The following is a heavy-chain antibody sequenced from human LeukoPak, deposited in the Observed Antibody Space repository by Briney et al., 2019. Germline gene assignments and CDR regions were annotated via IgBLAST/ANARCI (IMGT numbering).Heavy chain of an antibody. Sequence: GRSLRLSCAASGFTFSSCNMNWVRQAPGKGLEWVSSISSSSSYIYYADSVKGRFTISRDNAKNSLYLQMNSLRAEDTAVYYCARVHYYDSSGYYAWGQGTLVTVSS. D-gene: IGHD3-22*01. CDR1: GFTFSSCN. V-gene: IGHV3-21*01. CDR2: ISSSSSYI. J-gene: IGHJ5*02. CDR3: ARVHYYDSSGYYA.